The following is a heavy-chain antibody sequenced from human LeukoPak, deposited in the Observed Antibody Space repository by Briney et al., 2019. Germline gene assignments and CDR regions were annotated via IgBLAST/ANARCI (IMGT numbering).Heavy chain of an antibody. Sequence: PSETLSLTCTVSGGPISSYYWSWIRQPPGKGLEWIGYIYTSGSTNYSPSLKSRVTISVDTSKNQFSLKLSSVTAADTAVYYCARQEWEYSGYPLWGQGTLVTVSS. CDR1: GGPISSYY. J-gene: IGHJ4*02. D-gene: IGHD5-12*01. CDR3: ARQEWEYSGYPL. CDR2: IYTSGST. V-gene: IGHV4-4*09.